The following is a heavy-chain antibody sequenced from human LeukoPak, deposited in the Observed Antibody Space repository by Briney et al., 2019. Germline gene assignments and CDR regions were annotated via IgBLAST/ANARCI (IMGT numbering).Heavy chain of an antibody. Sequence: SETLSLTCTVSGGSISTYYWSWIRRPPGKGLEWIAYIHASGPTNYNPSLKSRITISVDTSKNRFSLKLSSVTAADTAVYYCARHDAGIAARPFDNWGQGTLVTVSS. V-gene: IGHV4-4*09. CDR3: ARHDAGIAARPFDN. D-gene: IGHD6-6*01. CDR2: IHASGPT. J-gene: IGHJ4*02. CDR1: GGSISTYY.